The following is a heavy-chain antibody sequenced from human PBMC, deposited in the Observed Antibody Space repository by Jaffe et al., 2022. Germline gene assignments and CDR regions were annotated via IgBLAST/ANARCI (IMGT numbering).Heavy chain of an antibody. J-gene: IGHJ3*02. D-gene: IGHD3-16*01. V-gene: IGHV3-30*02. Sequence: QVQLVESGGGVVQPGGSLRLSCAASGFTFSSYGMHWVRQAPGKGLEWVAFIRYDGSNKYYADSVKGRFTISRDNSKNTLYLQMNSLRAEDTAVYYCAKDLNLGDYIWGSANAFDIWGQGTMVTVSS. CDR3: AKDLNLGDYIWGSANAFDI. CDR2: IRYDGSNK. CDR1: GFTFSSYG.